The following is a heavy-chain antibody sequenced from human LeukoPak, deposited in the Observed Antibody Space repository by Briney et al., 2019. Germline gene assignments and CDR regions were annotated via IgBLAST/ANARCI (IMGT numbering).Heavy chain of an antibody. D-gene: IGHD2-8*01. CDR1: GDYMSNYY. V-gene: IGHV4-59*01. CDR2: IYYSGIT. Sequence: SETLSLTCTVSGDYMSNYYWSWIRQPPGKGLEWIGYIYYSGITNYNPSLKSRVTISVDTSRNQFSLKLTSVTGADTALYHCARGMVNTYYYYYYMDVWGKGTSITVSS. J-gene: IGHJ6*03. CDR3: ARGMVNTYYYYYYMDV.